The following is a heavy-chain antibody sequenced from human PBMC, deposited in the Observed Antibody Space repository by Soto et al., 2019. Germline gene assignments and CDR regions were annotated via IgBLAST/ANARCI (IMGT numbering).Heavy chain of an antibody. D-gene: IGHD1-26*01. J-gene: IGHJ5*02. CDR1: GGSVSSYY. CDR3: ARDIAGSWFDP. Sequence: XTLSLPCTVSGGSVSSYYWSWIRQPPGKGLEWIGYIYYSGSTNYNPSLKSRVTISVDKSKNQFSLKLSSVTAAATAVYYCARDIAGSWFDPWGQGTLGTVSS. V-gene: IGHV4-59*02. CDR2: IYYSGST.